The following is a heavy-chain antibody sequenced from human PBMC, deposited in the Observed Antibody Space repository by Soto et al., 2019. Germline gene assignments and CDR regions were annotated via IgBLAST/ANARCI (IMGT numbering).Heavy chain of an antibody. CDR3: ARRGYSSSSFAYFDY. CDR1: GYTFTSYY. J-gene: IGHJ4*02. Sequence: QVQLVQSGAEVKKPGASVKVSCKASGYTFTSYYMHCVRKAPGQGLEWMGIINPSGGSTSYAQKFQGRVTMTMDTSTSTVCMELSSLRSEDTAVYYCARRGYSSSSFAYFDYWGQGALVTVSS. D-gene: IGHD6-6*01. V-gene: IGHV1-46*01. CDR2: INPSGGST.